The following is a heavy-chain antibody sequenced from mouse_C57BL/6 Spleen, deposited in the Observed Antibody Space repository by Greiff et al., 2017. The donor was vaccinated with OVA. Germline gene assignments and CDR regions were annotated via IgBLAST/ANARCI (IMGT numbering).Heavy chain of an antibody. V-gene: IGHV14-4*01. Sequence: EVQLQQSGAELVRPGASVKLSCTASGFNIKDDYMHWVKQRPEQGLEWIGWIDPENGDTEYASKFQGKATLTADPSSNTACLQLSSLTSEDTAVYYCSHYCGSSWDWYFDVWGTGTTVTVSS. J-gene: IGHJ1*03. CDR1: GFNIKDDY. CDR3: SHYCGSSWDWYFDV. D-gene: IGHD1-1*01. CDR2: IDPENGDT.